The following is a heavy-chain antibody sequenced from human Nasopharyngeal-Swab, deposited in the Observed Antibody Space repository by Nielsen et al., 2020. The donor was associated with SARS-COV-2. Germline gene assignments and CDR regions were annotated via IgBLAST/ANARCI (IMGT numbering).Heavy chain of an antibody. V-gene: IGHV3-74*01. Sequence: GESLKISCAASGFTFSRYWMHWVRLPPGKGLEWVSQIDVDGRRTTYADFVKGRFTISRDNAKNTMYLQMNSLRAEDTAVYYCVRGGLGTGLENWGQGTLVTVSS. D-gene: IGHD1-14*01. J-gene: IGHJ4*02. CDR3: VRGGLGTGLEN. CDR1: GFTFSRYW. CDR2: IDVDGRRT.